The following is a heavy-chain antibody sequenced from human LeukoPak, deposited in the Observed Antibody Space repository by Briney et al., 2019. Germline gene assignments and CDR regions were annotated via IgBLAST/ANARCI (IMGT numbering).Heavy chain of an antibody. CDR3: ARGPIYSGGPHWFDP. V-gene: IGHV3-23*01. Sequence: GGSLRLSCAASGFTFSSYGMSWVRQAPGKGLEWVSAISGSGGSTYYADPVKGRFTISRDNSKNTLYLQMNSLRAEDTAVYYCARGPIYSGGPHWFDPWGQGTLVTVSS. D-gene: IGHD2-15*01. CDR2: ISGSGGST. J-gene: IGHJ5*02. CDR1: GFTFSSYG.